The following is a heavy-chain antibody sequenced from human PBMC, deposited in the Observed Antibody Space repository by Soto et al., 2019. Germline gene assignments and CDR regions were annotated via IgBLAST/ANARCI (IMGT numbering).Heavy chain of an antibody. J-gene: IGHJ5*02. D-gene: IGHD4-17*01. CDR2: IYYSGST. CDR1: GVSVSSGSYC. V-gene: IGHV4-61*01. Sequence: PSETLCLTCTVSGVSVSSGSYCWSCIRQPPGKGLEWIGYIYYSGSTKYNPSLKSRVTISVDTSKNQFSLKLSSVTAADTAVYYCAREVDYGENWFDPWGQGTLVTVSS. CDR3: AREVDYGENWFDP.